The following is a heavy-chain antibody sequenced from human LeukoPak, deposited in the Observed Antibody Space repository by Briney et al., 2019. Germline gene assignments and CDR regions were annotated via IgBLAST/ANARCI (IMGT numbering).Heavy chain of an antibody. CDR1: GDSINSGTYY. J-gene: IGHJ4*02. D-gene: IGHD3-3*01. Sequence: SETLSLTCTVSGDSINSGTYYWGWIRQPPGKGLEWIGSIYYSGSTYYNPSLKSRVTISVDTSKNQFSLRLTSVTDADTAIYYCARHHKRVSGVVSGTVDYWGQGTLDTVSS. CDR3: ARHHKRVSGVVSGTVDY. CDR2: IYYSGST. V-gene: IGHV4-39*01.